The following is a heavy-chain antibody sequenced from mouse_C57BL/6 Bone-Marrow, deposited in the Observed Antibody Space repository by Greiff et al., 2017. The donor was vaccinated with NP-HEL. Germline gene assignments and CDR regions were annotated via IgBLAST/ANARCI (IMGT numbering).Heavy chain of an antibody. J-gene: IGHJ3*01. D-gene: IGHD2-2*01. CDR1: GYTFTSYW. V-gene: IGHV1-7*01. CDR2: INPSSGYT. CDR3: ARWMVTNWFAY. Sequence: VQLQQSGAELAKPGASVKLSCKASGYTFTSYWMHWVKQRPGQGLEWIGYINPSSGYTKYNQKFKDKATLTAEKSSSTAYMQLRSLTYEDSAVYYCARWMVTNWFAYWGQGTLVTVSA.